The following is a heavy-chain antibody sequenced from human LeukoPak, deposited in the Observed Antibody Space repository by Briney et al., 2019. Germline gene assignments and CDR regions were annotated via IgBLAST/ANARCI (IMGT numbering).Heavy chain of an antibody. CDR2: IIPILGIA. CDR1: GGTFSSYA. V-gene: IGHV1-69*04. D-gene: IGHD3-22*01. J-gene: IGHJ4*02. CDR3: YYDSSGYLDY. Sequence: GASVEVSCKASGGTFSSYAISWVRQAPGQGLEWMGRIIPILGIANYAQKFQGRVTITADKSTSTAYMELSSLRSEDTAVYYCYYDSSGYLDYWGQGTLVTVSS.